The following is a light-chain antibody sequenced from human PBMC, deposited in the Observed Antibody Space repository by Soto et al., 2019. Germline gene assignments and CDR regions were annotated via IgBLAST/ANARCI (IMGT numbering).Light chain of an antibody. Sequence: DIPMTQSPSSLSASLGDSVTITCQASHDISNYLNWYQHKPGKAPKLLIYDASNLEAGVPSRFSGSGSGTDFVFTISNLQPEDIATYYCQQYDNLLLTFGGGTKVEIK. CDR1: HDISNY. V-gene: IGKV1-33*01. CDR3: QQYDNLLLT. J-gene: IGKJ4*01. CDR2: DAS.